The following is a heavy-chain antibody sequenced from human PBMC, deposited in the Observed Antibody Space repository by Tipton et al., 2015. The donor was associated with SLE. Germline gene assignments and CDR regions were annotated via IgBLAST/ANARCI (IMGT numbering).Heavy chain of an antibody. J-gene: IGHJ6*03. CDR3: ARDPGWRNYYYYYMDV. D-gene: IGHD2-15*01. Sequence: QLVQSGAEVKKPGASVKVSCKASGYTFTSYDIDWVRQATGQGLEWMGWINPKSGGTNYVQSFQGRVTMTRDSSISTAYMVLSRLRSDDTAVYYCARDPGWRNYYYYYMDVWGKGTTVTVSS. CDR2: INPKSGGT. V-gene: IGHV1-2*02. CDR1: GYTFTSYD.